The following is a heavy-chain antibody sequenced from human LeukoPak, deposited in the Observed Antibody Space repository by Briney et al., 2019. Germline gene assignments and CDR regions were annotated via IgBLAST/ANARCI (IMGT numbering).Heavy chain of an antibody. CDR1: GFTFSSYG. CDR3: AMGEWELVPDYYYYYGMDV. V-gene: IGHV3-30*03. J-gene: IGHJ6*02. CDR2: ISYDGSNK. Sequence: PGGSLRLSCAASGFTFSSYGMHWVRQAPGKGLEWVAVISYDGSNKYYADSVKGRFTISRDNSKNTLYLQMNSLRAEDTAVYYCAMGEWELVPDYYYYYGMDVWGQGTTVTVSS. D-gene: IGHD1-26*01.